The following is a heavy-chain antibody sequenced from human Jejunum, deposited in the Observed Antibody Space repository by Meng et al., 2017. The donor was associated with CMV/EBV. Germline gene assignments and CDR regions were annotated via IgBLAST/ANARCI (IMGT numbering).Heavy chain of an antibody. CDR1: GYTFSRYS. J-gene: IGHJ5*02. Sequence: QGQLVESGSELKKPGASWKVSGEASGYTFSRYSMHWVRQAPGQGLEWMGWINTDTGKPTYAQGFTGRFVFSLDTSVRTAYLQISSLKAEDTAVYYCARDRGSSGWSNWFDPWGQGTLVTVSS. D-gene: IGHD6-13*01. V-gene: IGHV7-4-1*02. CDR2: INTDTGKP. CDR3: ARDRGSSGWSNWFDP.